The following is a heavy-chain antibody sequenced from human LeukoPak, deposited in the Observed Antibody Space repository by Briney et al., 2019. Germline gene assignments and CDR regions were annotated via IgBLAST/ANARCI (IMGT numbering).Heavy chain of an antibody. CDR3: AREKVAVAGTDAFDI. CDR1: GGTFSSYA. D-gene: IGHD6-19*01. Sequence: SVKVSCKASGGTFSSYAISWVRQAPGQGLEWMGGIIPIFGTSNYAQEFQGRVTITADESTSTAYMELISLRSEDTAVYYCAREKVAVAGTDAFDIWGQGTMVTVSS. V-gene: IGHV1-69*13. J-gene: IGHJ3*02. CDR2: IIPIFGTS.